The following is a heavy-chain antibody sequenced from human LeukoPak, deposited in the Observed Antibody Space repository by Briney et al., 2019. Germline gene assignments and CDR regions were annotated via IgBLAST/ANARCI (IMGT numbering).Heavy chain of an antibody. D-gene: IGHD3-22*01. Sequence: SVKVSCKASGGTFSSYAISWVRQAPGQGLEWMGRIIPIFGTANYAQKFQGRVTITTDESTSTAYMELSSLRSEDTAVYYCARENHPRASYDSSGYYYWGQGTLVTVSS. CDR3: ARENHPRASYDSSGYYY. CDR2: IIPIFGTA. V-gene: IGHV1-69*05. J-gene: IGHJ4*02. CDR1: GGTFSSYA.